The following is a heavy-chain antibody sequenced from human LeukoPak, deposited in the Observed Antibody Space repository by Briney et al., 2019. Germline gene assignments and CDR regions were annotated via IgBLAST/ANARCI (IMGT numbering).Heavy chain of an antibody. V-gene: IGHV1-2*04. D-gene: IGHD2-2*01. CDR1: GYTFTGYY. CDR2: INPNGGGT. Sequence: GASVKVSCKASGYTFTGYYMHWVRQAPGQGLEWMGWINPNGGGTNYAQKFQGWVTMTRDTSISTAYMELSRLRSDDTAVYYCARDRRIGYAAGYFDYWGQGTLVTVSS. CDR3: ARDRRIGYAAGYFDY. J-gene: IGHJ4*02.